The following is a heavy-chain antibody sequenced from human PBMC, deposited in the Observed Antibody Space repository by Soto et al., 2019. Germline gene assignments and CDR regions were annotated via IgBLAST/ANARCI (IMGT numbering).Heavy chain of an antibody. CDR2: IYPGDSDT. J-gene: IGHJ6*02. V-gene: IGHV5-51*01. Sequence: GASVKVSCKASGYTFTSYGISWVRQAPGQGLEWMGIIYPGDSDTRYSPSFQGQVTISADKSISTAYLQWSSLKASDTAMYYCARREAAAVDPYYGMDVWGQGTTVTVSS. CDR1: GYTFTSYG. D-gene: IGHD6-13*01. CDR3: ARREAAAVDPYYGMDV.